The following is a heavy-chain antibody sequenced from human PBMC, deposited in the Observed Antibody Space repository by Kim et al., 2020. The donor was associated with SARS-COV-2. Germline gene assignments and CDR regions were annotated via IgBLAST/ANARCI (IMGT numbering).Heavy chain of an antibody. V-gene: IGHV3-30*02. CDR3: AKSGDGYNWYFDL. D-gene: IGHD5-12*01. Sequence: YADSVKGRFNISRDKSKNTLYLQMNSLRAEDTAVYYCAKSGDGYNWYFDLWGRGTLVTVSS. J-gene: IGHJ2*01.